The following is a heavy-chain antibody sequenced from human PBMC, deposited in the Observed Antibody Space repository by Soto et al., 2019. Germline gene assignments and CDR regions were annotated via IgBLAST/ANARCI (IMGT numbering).Heavy chain of an antibody. V-gene: IGHV1-69*02. Sequence: QVQLVQSGAEVKKPGSSVKVSCKASGGTFSSYTISWVRQAPGQGLEWMGRIIPILGIANYAQKFQGRVTITADXFTHRXXMELSSLRSEDTAVYYCARGVSPSSAANYYYGMDVWGQGTTVTVSS. J-gene: IGHJ6*02. D-gene: IGHD2-2*01. CDR3: ARGVSPSSAANYYYGMDV. CDR2: IIPILGIA. CDR1: GGTFSSYT.